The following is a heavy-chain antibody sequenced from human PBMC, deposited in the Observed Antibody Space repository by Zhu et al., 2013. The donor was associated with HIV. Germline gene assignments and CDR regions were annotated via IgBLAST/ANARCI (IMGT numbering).Heavy chain of an antibody. CDR1: GYTFTSYG. CDR2: ISAYNGNT. V-gene: IGHV1-18*01. J-gene: IGHJ3*02. Sequence: QVQLVQSGAEVKKPGASVKVSCKASGYTFTSYGISWVRQAPGQGLEWMGWISAYNGNTNYAQKLQGRVTMTTDTSTSTAYMELRSLRSDDTAVYYCARDNRFRRSGYLIAFDIWGQGTSGHRLF. D-gene: IGHD3-3*01. CDR3: ARDNRFRRSGYLIAFDI.